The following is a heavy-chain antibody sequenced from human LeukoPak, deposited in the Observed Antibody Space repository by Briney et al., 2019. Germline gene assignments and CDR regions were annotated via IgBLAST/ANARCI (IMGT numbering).Heavy chain of an antibody. Sequence: GGSLRLSCAASGFTFSSYGMHWVRQAPGKGLEWVAVIWYDGSNKYYADSVKGRFTISRDNSKNTLYLQMNSLRAEDTAVYYCAKERFWNDEYYFDYWGQGTLVTVSS. V-gene: IGHV3-30*02. CDR2: IWYDGSNK. D-gene: IGHD1-1*01. J-gene: IGHJ4*02. CDR3: AKERFWNDEYYFDY. CDR1: GFTFSSYG.